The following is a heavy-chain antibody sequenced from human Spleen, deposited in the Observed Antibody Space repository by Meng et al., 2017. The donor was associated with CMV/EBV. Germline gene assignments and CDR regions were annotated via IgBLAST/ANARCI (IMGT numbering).Heavy chain of an antibody. CDR1: GFTFSSYS. Sequence: GESLKISCAASGFTFSSYSMNWVRQAPGKGLEWISHISSRSTAIYYADSVKGRFIISRDNAKNSLYLQMNSLRAEDTPTYYCARHGYDNPKYYGMDVWGQGTTVTVSS. J-gene: IGHJ6*02. D-gene: IGHD3-22*01. CDR3: ARHGYDNPKYYGMDV. CDR2: ISSRSTAI. V-gene: IGHV3-48*04.